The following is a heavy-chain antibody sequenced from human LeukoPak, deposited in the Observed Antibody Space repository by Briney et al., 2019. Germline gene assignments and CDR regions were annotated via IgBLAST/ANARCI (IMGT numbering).Heavy chain of an antibody. CDR2: ISSNSSYI. V-gene: IGHV3-21*04. D-gene: IGHD1-1*01. Sequence: GGSLRLSCAASGFTFSSYSMNWVRQAPGKGLEWVSSISSNSSYIYYADSVKGRFTISRDNAKNSLYLQMNSLRAEDTAIYYCAKDSGTWNDSDYWGQGTLVTVSS. CDR3: AKDSGTWNDSDY. J-gene: IGHJ4*02. CDR1: GFTFSSYS.